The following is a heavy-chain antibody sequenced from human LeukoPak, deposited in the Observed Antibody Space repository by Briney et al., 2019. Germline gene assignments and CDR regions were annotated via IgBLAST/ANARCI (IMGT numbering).Heavy chain of an antibody. V-gene: IGHV3-23*01. D-gene: IGHD1-20*01. CDR3: AKPKDNSLYCFDY. CDR1: AFTFRSYA. J-gene: IGHJ4*02. Sequence: PGGSLRLSCAASAFTFRSYAMSWVRQAGGKGLEWVSAISGRGGSTYYADSVKGRFTISRDNSKNTLYLQMSSLRAEDTAVYYCAKPKDNSLYCFDYWGQGTLGTVSS. CDR2: ISGRGGST.